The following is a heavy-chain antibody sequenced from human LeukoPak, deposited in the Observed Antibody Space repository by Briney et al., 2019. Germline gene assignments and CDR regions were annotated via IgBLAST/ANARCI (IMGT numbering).Heavy chain of an antibody. CDR3: AKDRDQYHLQTWSDP. J-gene: IGHJ5*02. CDR1: GFTVSSNY. V-gene: IGHV3-53*01. CDR2: IYSGGDT. Sequence: GGSLRLSCAASGFTVSSNYINWVRQAPGKGLEWVSVIYSGGDTYYADSVKGRFTISRDNSKNTLYLQMNSLRAEDTAVYYCAKDRDQYHLQTWSDPWGQGTLVTVSS. D-gene: IGHD2-2*01.